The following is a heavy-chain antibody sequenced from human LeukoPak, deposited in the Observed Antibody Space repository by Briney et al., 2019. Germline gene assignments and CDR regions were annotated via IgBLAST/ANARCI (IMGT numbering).Heavy chain of an antibody. D-gene: IGHD3-22*01. Sequence: GGSLRLSCEASGLTFSSYAMSWVGQAPGKGLEWFSATSGSGDGTFYADSVKGRFTISRDNSKNTLYLQMDSLRAEDTAIYYCAKLRDFFDSSGQFDYWGQGILVTVSS. CDR2: TSGSGDGT. CDR1: GLTFSSYA. J-gene: IGHJ4*02. V-gene: IGHV3-23*01. CDR3: AKLRDFFDSSGQFDY.